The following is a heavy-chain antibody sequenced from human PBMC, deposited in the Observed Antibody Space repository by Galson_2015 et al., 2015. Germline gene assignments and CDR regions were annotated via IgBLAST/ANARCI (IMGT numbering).Heavy chain of an antibody. V-gene: IGHV3-30*18. CDR3: AKDLTRYCSGGSCDNFDY. CDR1: GFTFSNYG. D-gene: IGHD2-15*01. Sequence: SLRLSCAASGFTFSNYGMHWVRQAPGKGLEWVAVLSYDGSNKYYADSVKGRFTISRDNSKNTLYLQMNSLRPEDTAVYCCAKDLTRYCSGGSCDNFDYWGQGTLVTVSS. CDR2: LSYDGSNK. J-gene: IGHJ4*02.